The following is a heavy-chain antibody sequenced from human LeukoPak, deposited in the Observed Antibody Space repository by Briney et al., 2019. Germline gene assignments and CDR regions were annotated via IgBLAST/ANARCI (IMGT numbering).Heavy chain of an antibody. CDR3: ARSRTTVTKDALDY. CDR1: GFTFSTYS. Sequence: GGSLRLSCAASGFTFSTYSMNWVRQAPGKGLEWVSSISSYSNYINYADSVKGRFTISRDYAKNSLYLQMNSLRAEDTAVYYCARSRTTVTKDALDYWGQGTLVTVSS. CDR2: ISSYSNYI. D-gene: IGHD4-17*01. J-gene: IGHJ4*02. V-gene: IGHV3-21*01.